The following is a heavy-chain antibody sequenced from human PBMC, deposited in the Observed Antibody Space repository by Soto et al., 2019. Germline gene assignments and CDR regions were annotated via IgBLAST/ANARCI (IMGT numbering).Heavy chain of an antibody. CDR2: ITTTSSTM. CDR3: ARDSSGRQYYGMDV. Sequence: GGSLRLSCTPSGFIFSDYSMNWVRQAPGKGLEWISYITTTSSTMYYADSVKGRFTISRDNAKNSLYLQMNSLRDEAMDVYYCARDSSGRQYYGMDVWGQGTTVTVSS. J-gene: IGHJ6*02. CDR1: GFIFSDYS. V-gene: IGHV3-48*02. D-gene: IGHD3-22*01.